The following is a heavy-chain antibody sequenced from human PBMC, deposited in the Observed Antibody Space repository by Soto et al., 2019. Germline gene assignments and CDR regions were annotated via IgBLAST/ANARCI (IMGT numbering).Heavy chain of an antibody. V-gene: IGHV4-4*07. Sequence: SETLSLTCTVPGGSISSYYWSWIRQPAGKGLEWIGRIYTSGSTNYNPSLKSRVTMSVDTSKNQFSLKLSSVTAADTAVYYCARDAYEVYATPFDYWGQGTLVTVSS. D-gene: IGHD2-8*01. CDR3: ARDAYEVYATPFDY. CDR2: IYTSGST. CDR1: GGSISSYY. J-gene: IGHJ4*02.